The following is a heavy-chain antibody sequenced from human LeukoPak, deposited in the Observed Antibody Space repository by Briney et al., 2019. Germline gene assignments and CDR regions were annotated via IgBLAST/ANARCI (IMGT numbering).Heavy chain of an antibody. CDR2: ISWNSGSI. CDR1: GFTFDDYA. V-gene: IGHV3-9*01. J-gene: IGHJ4*02. D-gene: IGHD2-2*01. Sequence: GGSLRLSRAASGFTFDDYAMHWVRQAPGKGLEWVSGISWNSGSIGYADSVKGRFTISRDNAKNSLYLQMNSLRAEDTAVYYCARVNRYCSSTSCLYYFDYWGQGTLVTVSS. CDR3: ARVNRYCSSTSCLYYFDY.